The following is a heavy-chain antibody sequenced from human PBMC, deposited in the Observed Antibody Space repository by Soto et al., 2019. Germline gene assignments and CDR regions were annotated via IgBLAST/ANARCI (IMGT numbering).Heavy chain of an antibody. D-gene: IGHD3-3*01. CDR3: AHRVLRTVFGLVTTTAIYFDF. Sequence: QITLNESGPTQVKPRQTLTLTCTFSGFSLTTSGVGVGWIRQSPGKAPEWLALIYWDDDKRYSPSLNSRLTITKDTSKNQVVLTMADLAPAETATYYCAHRVLRTVFGLVTTTAIYFDFWGQGTPVAVS. CDR2: IYWDDDK. V-gene: IGHV2-5*02. J-gene: IGHJ4*02. CDR1: GFSLTTSGVG.